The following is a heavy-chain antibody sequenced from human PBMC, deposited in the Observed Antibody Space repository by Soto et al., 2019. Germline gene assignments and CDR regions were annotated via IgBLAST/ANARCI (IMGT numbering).Heavy chain of an antibody. J-gene: IGHJ4*02. CDR1: GGSISSYY. V-gene: IGHV4-59*01. CDR2: IYYSGST. Sequence: ETLSLTCTVSGGSISSYYWSWIRQPPGKGLEWIGYIYYSGSTNYNPSLKSRVTISVDTSKNQFSLKLSSVTAADTAVYYCARSVTAIRFDYWGQGTLVTVSS. CDR3: ARSVTAIRFDY. D-gene: IGHD2-21*02.